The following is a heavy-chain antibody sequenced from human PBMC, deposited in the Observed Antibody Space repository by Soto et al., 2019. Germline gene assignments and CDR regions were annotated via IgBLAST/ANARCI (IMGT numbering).Heavy chain of an antibody. V-gene: IGHV4-39*01. J-gene: IGHJ4*02. Sequence: PSETLSLTCIVSGDSINSRSYYWGWIRQPPGKGLEWIGSIYYSGTTYYNSSLKSRITISVDTSRNQFSLRLSSVTAADTAVYSCARRGEGASELDFWGQGILVTVSS. CDR3: ARRGEGASELDF. CDR2: IYYSGTT. D-gene: IGHD1-26*01. CDR1: GDSINSRSYY.